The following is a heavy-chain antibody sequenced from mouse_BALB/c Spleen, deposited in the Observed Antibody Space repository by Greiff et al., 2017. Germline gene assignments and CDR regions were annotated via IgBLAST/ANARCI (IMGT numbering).Heavy chain of an antibody. J-gene: IGHJ2*01. CDR3: ARSEITTVVVPFDY. V-gene: IGHV1-84*02. D-gene: IGHD1-1*01. Sequence: VQVVESGPELVKPGASVKISCKASGYTFTDYYINWVKQKPGQGLEWIGWIYPGSGNTKYNEKFKGKATLTVDTSSSTAYMQLSSLTSEDTAVYFCARSEITTVVVPFDYWGQGTTLTVSS. CDR1: GYTFTDYY. CDR2: IYPGSGNT.